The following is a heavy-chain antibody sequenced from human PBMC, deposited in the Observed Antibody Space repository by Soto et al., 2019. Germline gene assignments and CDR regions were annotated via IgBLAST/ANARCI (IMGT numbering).Heavy chain of an antibody. Sequence: SVKVSCKASGGTFSSYAISWVRQAPGQGLEWMGGIIPIFGTANYAQKFQGRVTITADESTSTAYMELSSLRSEDTAVYYCARDLRPYGVRGVPNWFDPWGQGTLVTVSS. J-gene: IGHJ5*02. V-gene: IGHV1-69*13. CDR1: GGTFSSYA. D-gene: IGHD3-10*01. CDR2: IIPIFGTA. CDR3: ARDLRPYGVRGVPNWFDP.